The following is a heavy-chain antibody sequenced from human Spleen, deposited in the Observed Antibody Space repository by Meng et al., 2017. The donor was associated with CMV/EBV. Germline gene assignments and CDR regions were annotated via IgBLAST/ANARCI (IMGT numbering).Heavy chain of an antibody. CDR3: ARNYEYGDQLYGMDV. J-gene: IGHJ6*02. CDR1: GGTFSSYA. V-gene: IGHV1-69*05. D-gene: IGHD4-17*01. CDR2: IIPIFGTA. Sequence: SVKVSCKASGGTFSSYAISWVRQAPGQGLEWMGGIIPIFGTANYAQKFQGRVTITTDESTSTAYMELSSLRSEDTAVYYCARNYEYGDQLYGMDVWGQGTTVTVSS.